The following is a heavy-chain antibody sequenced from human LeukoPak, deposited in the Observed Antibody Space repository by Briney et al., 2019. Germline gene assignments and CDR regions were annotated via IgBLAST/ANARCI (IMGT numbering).Heavy chain of an antibody. D-gene: IGHD3-22*01. J-gene: IGHJ4*02. CDR1: GYTFTGYY. V-gene: IGHV1-2*02. CDR2: INPSSGGT. CDR3: ARDLAVTSSPFDY. Sequence: ASVKVSCKASGYTFTGYYMHWVRQAPGQGLECMGWINPSSGGTNYAQKFQGRVTMTRDTSISTAYMELSRLRSDDTAVYYCARDLAVTSSPFDYWGQGTLVTVSS.